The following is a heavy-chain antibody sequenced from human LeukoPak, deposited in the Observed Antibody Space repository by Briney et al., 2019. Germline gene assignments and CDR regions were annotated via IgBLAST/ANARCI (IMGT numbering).Heavy chain of an antibody. D-gene: IGHD4-17*01. CDR2: INHSGST. V-gene: IGHV4-34*01. Sequence: PSETLSLTCAVYGGSFSGYYWSWIRQPPGKGLEWIGEINHSGSTNYNPSLKSRVTISVDTSKNQFSLKLSSVTAADTAVYYCARVTTVTEGAFDIWDQGTMVTVSS. J-gene: IGHJ3*02. CDR1: GGSFSGYY. CDR3: ARVTTVTEGAFDI.